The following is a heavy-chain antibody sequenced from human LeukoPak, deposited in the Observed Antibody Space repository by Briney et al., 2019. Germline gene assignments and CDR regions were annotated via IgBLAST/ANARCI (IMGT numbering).Heavy chain of an antibody. CDR2: IYTSGST. CDR3: ARAIRSGSYYYYFDY. CDR1: GGSISSYH. D-gene: IGHD1-26*01. V-gene: IGHV4-4*07. Sequence: SETLSLTCTVSGGSISSYHWSWIRQPAGKGLEWIGRIYTSGSTNYNPSLKSRVTMSVDTSKNQFSLKLSSVTAADTAVYYCARAIRSGSYYYYFDYWGQGTLVTVSS. J-gene: IGHJ4*02.